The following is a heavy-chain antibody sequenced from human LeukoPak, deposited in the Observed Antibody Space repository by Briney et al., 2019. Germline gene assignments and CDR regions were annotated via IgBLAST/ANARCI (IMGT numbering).Heavy chain of an antibody. CDR2: IRSKANSYAT. D-gene: IGHD5-12*01. V-gene: IGHV3-73*01. J-gene: IGHJ5*02. Sequence: GGSLRLSCAASGFTFSGSAIHWVRQASGKGLEWVGRIRSKANSYATAYAASVKGRFTISRDDSKNTAYLQMNSLKIEDTAVYYCIRPYSGFDCCRGSWGQGTLVSVSS. CDR1: GFTFSGSA. CDR3: IRPYSGFDCCRGS.